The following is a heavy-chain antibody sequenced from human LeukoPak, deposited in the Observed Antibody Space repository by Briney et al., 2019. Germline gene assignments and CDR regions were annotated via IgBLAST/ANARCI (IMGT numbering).Heavy chain of an antibody. Sequence: ASVKVSCKASGYTFTSYYMHWVRQAPGQGLEWMGIINPSGGSTSYAQKFQGRVTMTRDTSTSTVYMELSSLRSEDTAVYYCARGDIVVVPAASSFGYWGQGTLVTVSS. V-gene: IGHV1-46*01. D-gene: IGHD2-2*01. CDR3: ARGDIVVVPAASSFGY. CDR2: INPSGGST. J-gene: IGHJ4*02. CDR1: GYTFTSYY.